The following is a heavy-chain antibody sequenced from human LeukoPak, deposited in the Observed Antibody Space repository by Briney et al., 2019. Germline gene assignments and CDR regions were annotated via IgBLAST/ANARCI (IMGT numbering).Heavy chain of an antibody. CDR2: IYHSGST. V-gene: IGHV4-38-2*01. CDR1: GYSISSGYY. J-gene: IGHJ4*02. D-gene: IGHD6-13*01. CDR3: ASAPGPSLFDY. Sequence: SETLSLTCGVSGYSISSGYYWGWIRQPPGKGLEWIGSIYHSGSTYYNPSLRSRVTISVDTSKDQFSLKLSSVTAADTAVYYCASAPGPSLFDYWGQGTLVTVSS.